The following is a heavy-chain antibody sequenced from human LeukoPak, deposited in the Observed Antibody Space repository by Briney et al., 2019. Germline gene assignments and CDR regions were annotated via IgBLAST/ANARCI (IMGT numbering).Heavy chain of an antibody. J-gene: IGHJ5*02. Sequence: PGGSLRLSCAASGFTFSDYYMSWIRQAPGKGLEWISYIGSSGYDINNADSVKGRFTISRDNAKNSLYLQMYSLRPEDTAVYLCAGGASDQPLASWGRGTRLTVPS. CDR2: IGSSGYDI. V-gene: IGHV3-11*01. D-gene: IGHD1-14*01. CDR3: AGGASDQPLAS. CDR1: GFTFSDYY.